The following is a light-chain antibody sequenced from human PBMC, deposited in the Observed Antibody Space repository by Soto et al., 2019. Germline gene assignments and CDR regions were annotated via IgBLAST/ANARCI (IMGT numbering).Light chain of an antibody. CDR3: QQLNSYPLT. V-gene: IGKV1-9*01. CDR2: AAS. J-gene: IGKJ1*01. CDR1: QGISSY. Sequence: DIQLTQSPSFLSASVGDRVTVTCRASQGISSYLAWYQQQPGKAPKLLISAASTWQSGVPSRFSGSRSGTEFTRTISSLQPEDFATYDCQQLNSYPLTFGQGTRV.